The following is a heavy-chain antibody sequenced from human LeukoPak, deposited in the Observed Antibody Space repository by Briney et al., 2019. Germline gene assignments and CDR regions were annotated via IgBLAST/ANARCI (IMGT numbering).Heavy chain of an antibody. CDR2: VSTSGTGT. J-gene: IGHJ4*02. CDR1: GFTFSNYA. D-gene: IGHD6-13*01. CDR3: ASPRGIPEGAKGY. V-gene: IGHV3-23*01. Sequence: PGGSLRLSCAASGFTFSNYAMSWVRQAPGKGLEWVSAVSTSGTGTDYADSVKGRFTISRDNSKKTLYLQMNSLRAEDTAVYYCASPRGIPEGAKGYWGQGTLVTVSS.